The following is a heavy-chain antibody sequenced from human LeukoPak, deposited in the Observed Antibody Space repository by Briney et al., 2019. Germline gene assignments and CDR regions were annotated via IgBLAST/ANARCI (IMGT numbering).Heavy chain of an antibody. D-gene: IGHD6-19*01. CDR3: ARGGWSLDY. CDR2: IHYSGTT. CDR1: GDSISSHY. Sequence: SETLSLTCSVSGDSISSHYWTWIRQPPGKGLEWIGYIHYSGTTNYNPSLKSRITTPLDTSKNQFSLKLNSVTAADTAVYYCARGGWSLDYWGQGTLVTVSS. J-gene: IGHJ4*02. V-gene: IGHV4-59*11.